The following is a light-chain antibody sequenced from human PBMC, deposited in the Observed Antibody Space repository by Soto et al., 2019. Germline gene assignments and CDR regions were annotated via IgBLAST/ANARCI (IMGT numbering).Light chain of an antibody. CDR3: QQYNDWPHTWT. CDR2: GAS. CDR1: RSVSSH. V-gene: IGKV3-15*01. Sequence: ETVMTQSPATLSVSPGERATLSCRASRSVSSHLDWYQHNPGQATRLLIYGASTRATDIPARFSGSGSGTEFTLTISSLQYEDFAIYYCQQYNDWPHTWTFGQGTKGEI. J-gene: IGKJ1*01.